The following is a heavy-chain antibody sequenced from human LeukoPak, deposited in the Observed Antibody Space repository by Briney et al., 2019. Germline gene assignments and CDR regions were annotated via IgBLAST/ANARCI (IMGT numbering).Heavy chain of an antibody. CDR1: GGSINSGGYS. CDR3: ASARPYYYGSGYAFDT. Sequence: PSQTLSLTCAVSGGSINSGGYSWSWIRQPPGKGLEWIGYIYHSGSTYYNPSLKSRVTISVDRSKNQFSLKLSSVTAADTAVYYCASARPYYYGSGYAFDTWGQGTMVTVSS. J-gene: IGHJ3*02. V-gene: IGHV4-30-2*01. CDR2: IYHSGST. D-gene: IGHD3-10*01.